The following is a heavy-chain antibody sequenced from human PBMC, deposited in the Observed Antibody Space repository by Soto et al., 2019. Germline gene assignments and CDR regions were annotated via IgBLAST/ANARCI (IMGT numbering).Heavy chain of an antibody. CDR3: ARIGGEAAAGTMGPPDP. D-gene: IGHD6-13*01. J-gene: IGHJ5*02. Sequence: GGFLRLSCAASGFTFSSYGMHWVRQAPGKGLEWVAVIWNDGSNKYYADSVKGRFAISRDNSKNTLYLQMNSLRAEDTAVYYCARIGGEAAAGTMGPPDPWGQGTLVTVSS. CDR2: IWNDGSNK. V-gene: IGHV3-33*01. CDR1: GFTFSSYG.